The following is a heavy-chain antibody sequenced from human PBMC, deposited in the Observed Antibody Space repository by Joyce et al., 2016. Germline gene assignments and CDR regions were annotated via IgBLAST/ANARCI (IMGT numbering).Heavy chain of an antibody. CDR1: GFTVSSNY. Sequence: EVQLVESGGGLVQPGGSLRLSCAASGFTVSSNYMSWVRQAPGKGLEWVSVIYTGGRTYYADSVKGRFTISRDTSKNQLSLQVSSLRAEDTAVYYCARTTTVVTNPFDYWGQGTLVTVSS. J-gene: IGHJ4*02. D-gene: IGHD4-23*01. CDR3: ARTTTVVTNPFDY. V-gene: IGHV3-66*02. CDR2: IYTGGRT.